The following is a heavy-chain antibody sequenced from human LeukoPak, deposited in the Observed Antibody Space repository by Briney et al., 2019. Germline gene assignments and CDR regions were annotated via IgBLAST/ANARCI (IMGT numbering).Heavy chain of an antibody. D-gene: IGHD6-13*01. CDR2: IYYSGST. J-gene: IGHJ5*02. Sequence: KASQTLSLTCTVSGGSISGGGYYWSWIRQHPGKGLEWIGYIYYSGSTYYNPSLKSRVTISVDTSKNQFSLKLSSVTAADTAVYYCAVSIAAAGTNWFDPWGQGTLVTVSS. CDR3: AVSIAAAGTNWFDP. V-gene: IGHV4-31*03. CDR1: GGSISGGGYY.